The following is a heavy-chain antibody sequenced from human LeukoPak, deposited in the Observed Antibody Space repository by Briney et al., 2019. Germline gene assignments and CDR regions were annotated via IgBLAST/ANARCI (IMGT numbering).Heavy chain of an antibody. V-gene: IGHV4-61*02. J-gene: IGHJ6*03. D-gene: IGHD3-10*01. CDR3: ARPPRYGSGSYYSYYYMDV. CDR1: GGSISSGTYY. Sequence: SETLSLTCTVSGGSISSGTYYWSWIRQPAGKGLEWIGRIYSSGSTSYNPSLESRVTISVDTSKNQFSLKLSSVTAADTAVYYCARPPRYGSGSYYSYYYMDVWGKGTTVTVSS. CDR2: IYSSGST.